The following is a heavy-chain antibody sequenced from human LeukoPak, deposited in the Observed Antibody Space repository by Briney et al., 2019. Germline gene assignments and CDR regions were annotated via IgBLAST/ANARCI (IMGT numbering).Heavy chain of an antibody. CDR1: GGSIYSNDW. D-gene: IGHD4-17*01. V-gene: IGHV4-4*02. J-gene: IGHJ5*02. CDR2: IYHRGYT. Sequence: SETLSLTCGVSGGSIYSNDWWSWVRQSPGKGLEWIGEIYHRGYTNYNSSLKTRVTISVDMSKNHFSLELTSVTAADTALYYCARNRGGDYGDYRSDWFDPWGQGTLVTVSS. CDR3: ARNRGGDYGDYRSDWFDP.